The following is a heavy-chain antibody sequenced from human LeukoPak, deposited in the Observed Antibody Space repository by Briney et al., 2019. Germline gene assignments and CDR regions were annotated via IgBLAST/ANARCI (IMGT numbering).Heavy chain of an antibody. J-gene: IGHJ5*02. V-gene: IGHV4-59*01. CDR2: IYYSGST. CDR3: ARDRYYRDSSGYSGGRWFDP. CDR1: GGSISSYY. Sequence: PSETLSLTCTVPGGSISSYYWSWIRQPPGGGLKWIGYIYYSGSTNYNPSLKSRVTMSVDTSKHQFSLELSSVTAADTAVYYCARDRYYRDSSGYSGGRWFDPWGQGTLVTVSS. D-gene: IGHD3-22*01.